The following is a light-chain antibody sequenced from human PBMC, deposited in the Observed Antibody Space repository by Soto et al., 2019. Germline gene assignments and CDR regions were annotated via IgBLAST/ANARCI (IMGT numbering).Light chain of an antibody. Sequence: NFMLTQPHSVSESPGKTVNISCTRSSRSIASNQVQWDQQRPGSAPTTVIYEDNQRPSVVPDRFSGSIDSSSNSASLTISGLKTEEEDDYYCQSYDSSNVVFGGGTKLTVL. CDR1: SRSIASNQ. CDR3: QSYDSSNVV. CDR2: EDN. V-gene: IGLV6-57*04. J-gene: IGLJ2*01.